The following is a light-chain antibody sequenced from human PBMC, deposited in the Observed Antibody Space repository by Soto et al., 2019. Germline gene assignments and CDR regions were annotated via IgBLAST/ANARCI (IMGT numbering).Light chain of an antibody. CDR1: SSGVGGYNY. CDR3: SSYTSSNVV. CDR2: DVS. J-gene: IGLJ2*01. V-gene: IGLV2-14*01. Sequence: QSALTQPASVSGSPGQSITISCTGTSSGVGGYNYVSWYQQHPGKAPKLMIYDVSNRPSGVSNRFSGSKSGNTASLTISGLQAEDEADYYCSSYTSSNVVFGGGTKLTVL.